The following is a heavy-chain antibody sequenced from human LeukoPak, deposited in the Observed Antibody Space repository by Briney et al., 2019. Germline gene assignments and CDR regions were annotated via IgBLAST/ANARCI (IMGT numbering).Heavy chain of an antibody. D-gene: IGHD2-15*01. CDR3: AREWDLAAIFDY. V-gene: IGHV3-11*04. Sequence: GGSLRLSCAASGFTISDYYMSWIRQAPGKGLEWVSYISSSGSTIYYADSVKGRFTISRDNAKNSLYLQMNSLRAEDTAVYYCAREWDLAAIFDYWGQGTLVTVSS. CDR1: GFTISDYY. J-gene: IGHJ4*02. CDR2: ISSSGSTI.